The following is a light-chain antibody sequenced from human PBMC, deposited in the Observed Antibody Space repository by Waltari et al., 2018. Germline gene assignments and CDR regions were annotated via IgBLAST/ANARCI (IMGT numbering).Light chain of an antibody. J-gene: IGLJ3*02. V-gene: IGLV3-19*01. CDR3: SSRNGRANQVV. Sequence: SSELTQDPAVSVALGQTVRFTCQGDRLRTSYASWYQLKPGQAPVLVIHGKDKRPSGIPDRISGYSSGTTSSLTITGAQAEDEADYYCSSRNGRANQVVFAGGTKVTVL. CDR1: RLRTSY. CDR2: GKD.